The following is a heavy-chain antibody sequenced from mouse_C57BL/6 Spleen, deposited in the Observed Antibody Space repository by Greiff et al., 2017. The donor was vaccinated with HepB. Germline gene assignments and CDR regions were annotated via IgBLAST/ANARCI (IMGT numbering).Heavy chain of an antibody. Sequence: VQLQQSGAELVRPGTSVKMSCKASGYTFTNYWIGWAKQRPGHGLEWIGDIYPGGGYTNYNEKFKGKATLTADKSSSTAYMQFSSLTSEDSASYYCARRTTVPSFDYWGQGTTLTVSS. J-gene: IGHJ2*01. CDR2: IYPGGGYT. V-gene: IGHV1-63*01. CDR3: ARRTTVPSFDY. CDR1: GYTFTNYW. D-gene: IGHD1-1*01.